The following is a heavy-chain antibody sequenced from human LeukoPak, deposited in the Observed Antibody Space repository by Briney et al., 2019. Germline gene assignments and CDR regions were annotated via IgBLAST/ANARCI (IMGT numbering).Heavy chain of an antibody. D-gene: IGHD2-21*01. CDR2: ISGSGGNT. Sequence: GGSLRLSCAASGFTFSSYAMSWVRQAPGKGLEWVSAISGSGGNTFYADSVKGRLTISRDNSKNTLYLQMNSLRAEDTAVYYCARESFRLANWFDPWGQGTLVTVSS. CDR3: ARESFRLANWFDP. V-gene: IGHV3-23*01. CDR1: GFTFSSYA. J-gene: IGHJ5*02.